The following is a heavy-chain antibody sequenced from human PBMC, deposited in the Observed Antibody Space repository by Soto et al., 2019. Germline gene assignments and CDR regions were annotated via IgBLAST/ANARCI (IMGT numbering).Heavy chain of an antibody. CDR1: GYTFTSYG. V-gene: IGHV1-18*01. Sequence: ASVKVSCKASGYTFTSYGISWVRQAPGQGLEWMGWISAYNGNTNYAQKLQGRVTMTTDTSTSTAYMELRSLRSDDTAVYYCARARSSALLEQLENDAFDIWGQGTMVTVSS. CDR2: ISAYNGNT. CDR3: ARARSSALLEQLENDAFDI. D-gene: IGHD6-6*01. J-gene: IGHJ3*02.